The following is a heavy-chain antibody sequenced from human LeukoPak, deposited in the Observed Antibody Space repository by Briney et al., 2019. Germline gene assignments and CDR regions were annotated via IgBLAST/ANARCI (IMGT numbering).Heavy chain of an antibody. CDR3: ARDLPTNWDPNYFDY. CDR1: GYTFTSYY. CDR2: INPSGGST. Sequence: ASVKVSCKASGYTFTSYYMHWVRQAPGQGLEWMGIINPSGGSTSYAQKFQGRVTMTRDTSTSTVYMELSSLRSEDTAVYYCARDLPTNWDPNYFDYWGQGTLVTVSS. D-gene: IGHD7-27*01. V-gene: IGHV1-46*01. J-gene: IGHJ4*02.